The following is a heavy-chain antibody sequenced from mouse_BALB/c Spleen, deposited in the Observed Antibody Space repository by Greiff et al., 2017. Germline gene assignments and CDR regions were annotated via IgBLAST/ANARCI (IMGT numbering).Heavy chain of an antibody. V-gene: IGHV1-69*02. CDR3: TSTTASRPFAY. Sequence: QVQLQQPGAELVRPGASVKLSCKASGYTFTSYWINWVKQRPGQGLEWIGNIYPSDSYTNYNQKFKDKATLTVDKSSSTAYMQLSSPTSEDSAVYYCTSTTASRPFAYWGQGTLVTVSA. D-gene: IGHD1-2*01. CDR1: GYTFTSYW. J-gene: IGHJ3*01. CDR2: IYPSDSYT.